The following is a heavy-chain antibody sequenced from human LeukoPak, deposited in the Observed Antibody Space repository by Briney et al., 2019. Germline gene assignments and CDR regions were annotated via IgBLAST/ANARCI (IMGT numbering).Heavy chain of an antibody. CDR1: GVSVTTYA. J-gene: IGHJ3*02. Sequence: PGGSLRRSCAASGVSVTTYAMSWVRQAPGKVLEWVSAITGTDDATYHADSVKGRFTIARDRSKNTLYLEMNGLRAEDTAVYHCAKSRSVADAFDIWGHGAMVTVSS. V-gene: IGHV3-23*01. CDR3: AKSRSVADAFDI. CDR2: ITGTDDAT. D-gene: IGHD6-19*01.